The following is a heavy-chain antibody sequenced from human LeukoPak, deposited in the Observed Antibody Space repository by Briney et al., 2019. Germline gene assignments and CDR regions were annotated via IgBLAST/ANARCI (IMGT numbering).Heavy chain of an antibody. CDR1: GFTVSNKY. V-gene: IGHV3-53*01. D-gene: IGHD4-17*01. CDR3: ASRPDGDHAIFDY. J-gene: IGHJ4*02. CDR2: IYSGGAT. Sequence: PGGSLRLSCAASGFTVSNKYMSWVRQAPGKGLECVSVIYSGGATYYADSVKGRFTISRDSSKNTLYLQMNSLRDEDTAVYHCASRPDGDHAIFDYWGQGTLVTVSS.